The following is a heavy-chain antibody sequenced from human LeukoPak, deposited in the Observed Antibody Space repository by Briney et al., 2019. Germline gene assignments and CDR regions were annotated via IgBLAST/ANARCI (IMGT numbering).Heavy chain of an antibody. CDR1: VAIISSSNYY. J-gene: IGHJ4*02. D-gene: IGHD3-9*01. CDR2: IYYSGST. V-gene: IGHV4-39*01. Sequence: SETLSLTCTISVAIISSSNYYWAAIRPAPGKGLEWIGTIYYSGSTYYTPSLKSRVTISVDTSKNQFSLELSSVTAADTAVYFYSTHIFSWALYYWGQGSLVTVSS. CDR3: STHIFSWALYY.